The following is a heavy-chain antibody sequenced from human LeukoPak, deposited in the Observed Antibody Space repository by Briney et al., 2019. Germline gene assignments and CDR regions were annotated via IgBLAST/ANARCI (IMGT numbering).Heavy chain of an antibody. CDR3: ARGFKFGMDV. CDR1: GFTFNNYW. Sequence: GGSLRLPCAASGFTFNNYWMHWVRQAPGKGLVWVSRINGDGSSTRYADSVKGRFTISRDNAENTLFLQTNSLRAEDTAVYYCARGFKFGMDVWGKGTTVTVSS. J-gene: IGHJ6*04. V-gene: IGHV3-74*01. CDR2: INGDGSST.